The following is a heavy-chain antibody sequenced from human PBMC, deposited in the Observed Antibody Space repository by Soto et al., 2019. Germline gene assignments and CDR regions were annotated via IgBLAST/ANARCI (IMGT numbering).Heavy chain of an antibody. CDR3: ARGIRTWGEYVHNSFDP. D-gene: IGHD3-16*01. CDR1: GGSISTSNW. J-gene: IGHJ5*02. Sequence: QVQLQESGPGLVKPSETLSLTCAVSGGSISTSNWWSWVRQPPEKGLDWIGEIYHTGTTNYNPSFQSRVTISVDTSKNHLSLNLSSVTAADTAVYYCARGIRTWGEYVHNSFDPWGQGTLVTVSS. CDR2: IYHTGTT. V-gene: IGHV4-4*02.